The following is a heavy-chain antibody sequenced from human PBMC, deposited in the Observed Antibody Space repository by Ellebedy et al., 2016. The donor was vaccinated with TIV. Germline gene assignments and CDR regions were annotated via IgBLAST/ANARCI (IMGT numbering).Heavy chain of an antibody. CDR3: ASPRGGYCRGDSCIFDY. CDR1: GYTLTGSY. Sequence: AASVKVSCKASGYTLTGSYMHWVRQAPGQGLEWMGWINPNSGDTNYAQNFQGRVTMTRDTSISTAYMELSRLRSDDTAVYYCASPRGGYCRGDSCIFDYWGQGSLVTVSS. CDR2: INPNSGDT. J-gene: IGHJ4*02. V-gene: IGHV1-2*02. D-gene: IGHD2-15*01.